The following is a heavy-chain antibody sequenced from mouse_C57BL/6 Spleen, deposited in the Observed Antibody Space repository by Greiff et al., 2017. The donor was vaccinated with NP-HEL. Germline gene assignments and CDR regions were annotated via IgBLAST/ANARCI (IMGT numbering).Heavy chain of an antibody. V-gene: IGHV1-26*01. CDR3: ARNYDGYYGWFAY. CDR1: GYTFTDYY. Sequence: VQLQQSGPELVKPGASVKISCKASGYTFTDYYMNWVKQSHGKSLEWIGDINPNNGGTSYNQKFKGKATLTVDKSSSTAYMELRSLTSEDSAVYYCARNYDGYYGWFAYWGQGTLVTVSA. J-gene: IGHJ3*01. D-gene: IGHD2-3*01. CDR2: INPNNGGT.